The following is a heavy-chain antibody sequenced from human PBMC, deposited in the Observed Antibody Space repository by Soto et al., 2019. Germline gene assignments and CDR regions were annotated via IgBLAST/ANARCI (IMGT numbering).Heavy chain of an antibody. Sequence: QVQLVQSGAEVKKPGASVKVSCKASGYTFTSYYMHWVRQAPGQGLEWMGIIHPSGGSTSYAQKFQGRVTMTRGTSTSTVYVELSSLRAEDRAVYYCSRCPYPNDSSAYTGGMDVWGQGTTVTVSS. CDR2: IHPSGGST. J-gene: IGHJ6*02. CDR1: GYTFTSYY. V-gene: IGHV1-46*01. CDR3: SRCPYPNDSSAYTGGMDV. D-gene: IGHD3-22*01.